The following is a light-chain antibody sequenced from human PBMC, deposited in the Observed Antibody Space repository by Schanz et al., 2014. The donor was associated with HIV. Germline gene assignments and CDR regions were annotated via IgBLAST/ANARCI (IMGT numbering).Light chain of an antibody. Sequence: QSALTQPASVSGSPGQSITISCTGTRNDVGTYNLVSWYQQHPGKAPQLMIYEVTKRPSGVSDRFSGSKSDNTASLTISGLQADDEADYYCQSYDSSLSSVVFGGGTKVTVL. CDR1: RNDVGTYNL. CDR2: EVT. CDR3: QSYDSSLSSVV. J-gene: IGLJ2*01. V-gene: IGLV2-23*02.